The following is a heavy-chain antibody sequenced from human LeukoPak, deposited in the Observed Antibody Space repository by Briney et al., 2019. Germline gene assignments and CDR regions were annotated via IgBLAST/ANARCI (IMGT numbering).Heavy chain of an antibody. CDR3: ALPAAPYYYYDMDV. Sequence: GGSLRLSCAASGFTFSNAWMSWVRQAPGKGLEWVSAISGSGGSTYYADSVKGRFTISRDNSKNTLYLQMNSLRAEDTAVYYCALPAAPYYYYDMDVWGQGTTVTVSS. CDR2: ISGSGGST. V-gene: IGHV3-23*01. D-gene: IGHD2-2*01. J-gene: IGHJ6*02. CDR1: GFTFSNAW.